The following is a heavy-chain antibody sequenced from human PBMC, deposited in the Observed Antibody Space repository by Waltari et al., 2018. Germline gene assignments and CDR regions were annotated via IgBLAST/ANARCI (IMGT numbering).Heavy chain of an antibody. J-gene: IGHJ4*02. Sequence: QVQLQQWGAGLLKPSENLSLTCAVYGGSFSGYYWSRIRQPPGKGLEWIGAINRSGSTNYNPSLRSRVTMTTDTSTSTAYMELRSLRSDDTAVYYCASGSYSTFDYWGQGTLVTVSS. CDR2: INRSGST. V-gene: IGHV4-34*01. CDR1: GGSFSGYY. CDR3: ASGSYSTFDY. D-gene: IGHD1-26*01.